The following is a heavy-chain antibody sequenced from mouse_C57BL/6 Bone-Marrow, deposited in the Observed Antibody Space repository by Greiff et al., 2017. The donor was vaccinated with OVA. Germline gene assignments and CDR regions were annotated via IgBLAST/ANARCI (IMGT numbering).Heavy chain of an antibody. CDR3: ARSETTVDY. CDR2: IYPGSGNT. V-gene: IGHV1-76*01. J-gene: IGHJ2*01. D-gene: IGHD1-1*01. Sequence: QVQLQQSGAELVRPGASVKLSCKASGYPFTDYYINWVKQRPGQGLEWIARIYPGSGNTYYNEKFKGKATLTAEKSSSTAYMQLSSLTSEDSAVYFCARSETTVDYWGQGTTLTVSS. CDR1: GYPFTDYY.